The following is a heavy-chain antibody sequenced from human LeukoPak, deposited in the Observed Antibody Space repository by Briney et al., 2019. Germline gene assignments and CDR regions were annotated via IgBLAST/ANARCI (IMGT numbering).Heavy chain of an antibody. J-gene: IGHJ4*02. D-gene: IGHD3-16*01. V-gene: IGHV3-74*01. CDR2: VNSDGSGT. Sequence: GGSLRLSCAASGFTFSRYSMHWVRQAPGKGLVWVSHVNSDGSGTDYADSVKGRFTISRDNAKNTLYLQMNSLRVEDTAVYYCVCLGLGGLSLDWGQGTLVTVFS. CDR3: VCLGLGGLSLD. CDR1: GFTFSRYS.